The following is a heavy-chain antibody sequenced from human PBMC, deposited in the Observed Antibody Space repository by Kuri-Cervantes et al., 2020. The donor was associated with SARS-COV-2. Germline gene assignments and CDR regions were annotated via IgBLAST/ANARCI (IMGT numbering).Heavy chain of an antibody. CDR3: ARLAKMVRGVIGLDY. CDR2: IDPSDSYT. V-gene: IGHV5-10-1*01. J-gene: IGHJ4*02. Sequence: GGSLRLSCKGSGYSFTSYWISWVRQMPGKGLEWMGRIDPSDSYTNYSPSFQGHVTISADKSISTAYLQWSSLKASDTAMYYCARLAKMVRGVIGLDYWGQGTLVTVSS. D-gene: IGHD3-10*01. CDR1: GYSFTSYW.